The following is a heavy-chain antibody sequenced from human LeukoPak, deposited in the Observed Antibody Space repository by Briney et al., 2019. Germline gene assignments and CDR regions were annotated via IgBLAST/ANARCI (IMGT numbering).Heavy chain of an antibody. CDR2: IYYSGST. J-gene: IGHJ4*02. CDR3: ARESVAGTPYYFDY. CDR1: GGSISSYY. D-gene: IGHD6-19*01. V-gene: IGHV4-59*01. Sequence: SETLSLTCTVSGGSISSYYWSWTRQPPGKGLEWIGYIYYSGSTNYNPSLKSRVTISVDTSKNQFSLKLSSVTAADTAVYYCARESVAGTPYYFDYWGQGTLVTVSS.